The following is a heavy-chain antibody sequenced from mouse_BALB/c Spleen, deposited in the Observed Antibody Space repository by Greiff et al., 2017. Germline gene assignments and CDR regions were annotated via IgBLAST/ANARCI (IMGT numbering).Heavy chain of an antibody. CDR1: GFTFSSYG. J-gene: IGHJ4*01. Sequence: EVMLVESGGGLVQPGGSLKLSCAASGFTFSSYGMSWVRQTPDKRLELVATINSNGGSTYYPDSVKGRFTISRDNAKNTLYLQMSSLKSEDTAMYYCARAPPYYGSSYYAMDYWGQGTSVTVSS. CDR2: INSNGGST. V-gene: IGHV5-6-3*01. CDR3: ARAPPYYGSSYYAMDY. D-gene: IGHD1-1*01.